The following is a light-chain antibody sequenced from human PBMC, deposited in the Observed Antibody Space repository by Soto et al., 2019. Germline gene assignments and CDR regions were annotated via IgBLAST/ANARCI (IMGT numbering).Light chain of an antibody. Sequence: QSVRTQPPSASGTPGQRVTISCSGSSSNIGSNTVNWYQQLPGTAPKLLIYSNNQRPSGVPDRFSGSKSGTSASLAISGLQSEDEADYYCAAWDDSLMVFGGGTKLTVL. CDR3: AAWDDSLMV. CDR1: SSNIGSNT. V-gene: IGLV1-44*01. J-gene: IGLJ2*01. CDR2: SNN.